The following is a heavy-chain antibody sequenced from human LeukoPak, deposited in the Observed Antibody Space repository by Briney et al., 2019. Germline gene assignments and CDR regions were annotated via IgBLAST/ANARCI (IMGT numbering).Heavy chain of an antibody. CDR2: ISNTGSFI. J-gene: IGHJ6*03. Sequence: GGSLRLSCAASGLTFSDEYMSWIRQAPGKGLEWVSYISNTGSFISYADSVKGRFTISRDNAKNSLYLQMNSLRAEDTAVYYCARAPSKYDFWSGYHYYHMDVWGKGTTVAVSS. CDR3: ARAPSKYDFWSGYHYYHMDV. D-gene: IGHD3-3*01. CDR1: GLTFSDEY. V-gene: IGHV3-11*04.